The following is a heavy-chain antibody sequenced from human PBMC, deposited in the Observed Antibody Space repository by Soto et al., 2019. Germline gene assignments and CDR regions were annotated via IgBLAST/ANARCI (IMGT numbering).Heavy chain of an antibody. CDR2: IYPGDSDT. J-gene: IGHJ2*01. Sequence: EVQLVQSGAEVKKPGESLKIYCKGSGYSFSKYWIAWVRQMPGKGLEWMGIIYPGDSDTRYSPSFQGQVTISADKSISAAYMQWSSLRASDTAIYYCARGEYGDVYWDFELWGRGTLVTVSS. CDR3: ARGEYGDVYWDFEL. D-gene: IGHD4-17*01. CDR1: GYSFSKYW. V-gene: IGHV5-51*01.